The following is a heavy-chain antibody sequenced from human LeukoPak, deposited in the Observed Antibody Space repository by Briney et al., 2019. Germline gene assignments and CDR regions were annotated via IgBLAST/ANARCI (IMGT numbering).Heavy chain of an antibody. V-gene: IGHV3-23*01. CDR2: ISGSGGDT. CDR3: AKGRISGDAGLDY. CDR1: GFTLSSYA. D-gene: IGHD6-13*01. J-gene: IGHJ4*02. Sequence: TGGSLRLSCAASGFTLSSYAMSWVRQAPGKGLEWVSSISGSGGDTYYGDSVKGRFTISRDNSKNTLYLQVNSLRAEDTAVFYCAKGRISGDAGLDYWGQGTLVTVYS.